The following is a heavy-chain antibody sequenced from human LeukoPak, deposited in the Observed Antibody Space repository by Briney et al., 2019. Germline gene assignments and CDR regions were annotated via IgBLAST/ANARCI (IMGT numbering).Heavy chain of an antibody. CDR1: GHSYTNNW. D-gene: IGHD6-13*01. J-gene: IGHJ4*02. V-gene: IGHV5-51*03. CDR3: ARLLSSSWSFDY. CDR2: NYPGESDT. Sequence: PGNPQNISCKGSGHSYTNNWIGCLPHMPGKGLEGMGNNYPGESDTRYRPSFQGQLTSSADKSISTANLQWSNLKASDTAMYYCARLLSSSWSFDYWGQGTLVTVSS.